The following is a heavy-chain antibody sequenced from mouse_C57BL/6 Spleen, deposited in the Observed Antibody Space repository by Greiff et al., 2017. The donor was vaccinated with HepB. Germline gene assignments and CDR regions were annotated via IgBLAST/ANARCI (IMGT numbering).Heavy chain of an antibody. D-gene: IGHD1-1*01. V-gene: IGHV1-54*01. Sequence: LVESGAELVRPGTSVKVSCKASGYAFTNYLIEWVKQRPGQGLEWIGVINPGSGGTNYNEKFKGKATLTADKSSSTAYMQLSSLTSEDSAVYFCARGIYGTYYIDYWGQGTTLTVSS. CDR2: INPGSGGT. CDR3: ARGIYGTYYIDY. J-gene: IGHJ2*01. CDR1: GYAFTNYL.